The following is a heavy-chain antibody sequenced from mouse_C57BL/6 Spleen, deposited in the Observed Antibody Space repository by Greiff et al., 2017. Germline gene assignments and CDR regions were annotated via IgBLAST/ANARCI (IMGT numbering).Heavy chain of an antibody. J-gene: IGHJ4*01. V-gene: IGHV1-15*01. D-gene: IGHD2-4*01. CDR1: GYTFTDYE. Sequence: QVQLQQSGAELVRPGASVTLSCKASGYTFTDYEMHWVKQTPVHGLEWIGAIDPETGGTAYNQKFKGKAILTADKSSSTAYMELRSLTSEDSAVYYCTRDDYDVEGAMDYWGQGTSVTVSS. CDR2: IDPETGGT. CDR3: TRDDYDVEGAMDY.